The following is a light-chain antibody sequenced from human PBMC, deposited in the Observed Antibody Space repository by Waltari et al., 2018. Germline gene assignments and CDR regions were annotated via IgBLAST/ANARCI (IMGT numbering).Light chain of an antibody. J-gene: IGKJ4*01. Sequence: DIQMTQSPSSLSASVGDRVTITCRASQSIISSLNWYQQRPGKTPKLLIYAASSLQSGVPSIFSGSGSGTDFTLTITSLQPEDFATYYCQQSYSTPVFGGGTKVEIK. V-gene: IGKV1-39*01. CDR2: AAS. CDR1: QSIISS. CDR3: QQSYSTPV.